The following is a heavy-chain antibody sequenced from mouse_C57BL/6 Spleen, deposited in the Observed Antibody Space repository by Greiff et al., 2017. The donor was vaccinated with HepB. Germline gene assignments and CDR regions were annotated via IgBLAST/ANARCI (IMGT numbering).Heavy chain of an antibody. CDR3: ARRGSNYVWYFDV. CDR1: GYTFTSYG. Sequence: QVQLQQSGAELARPGASVKLSCKASGYTFTSYGISWVKQRTGQGLEWIGEIYPRSGNTYYNEKFKGKATLTADKSSSTAYMELRSLTSEDSAVYFCARRGSNYVWYFDVWGTGTTVTVAS. D-gene: IGHD2-5*01. V-gene: IGHV1-81*01. CDR2: IYPRSGNT. J-gene: IGHJ1*03.